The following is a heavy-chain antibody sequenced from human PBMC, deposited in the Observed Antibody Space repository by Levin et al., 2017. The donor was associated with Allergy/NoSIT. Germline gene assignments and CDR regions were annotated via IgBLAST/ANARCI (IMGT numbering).Heavy chain of an antibody. J-gene: IGHJ6*03. CDR2: IYVTGST. CDR3: SRDLEGFSGYKPYCYVDV. V-gene: IGHV4-61*02. D-gene: IGHD5-12*01. Sequence: SETLSLTCSVSGVSISRGFYYWSWIRQPAGEGLEWIGRIYVTGSTNYSPSLNRRTTISLNRSKDQVPLKINSVTAADTAVYYCSRDLEGFSGYKPYCYVDVWGKGTTVTVSS. CDR1: GVSISRGFYY.